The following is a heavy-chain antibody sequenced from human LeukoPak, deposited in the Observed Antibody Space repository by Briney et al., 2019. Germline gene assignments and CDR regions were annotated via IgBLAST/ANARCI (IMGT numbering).Heavy chain of an antibody. CDR3: ARDPGYSSPRGDY. CDR1: GYTFTGYF. Sequence: ASVKVSCKACGYTFTGYFMHWVRQAPGQGLEWMGWINPNSGGTHYAQKFQGRVTMTRDTSISTAYMELSRLRSDDTAVYYCARDPGYSSPRGDYWGQGTLVTVSS. V-gene: IGHV1-2*02. CDR2: INPNSGGT. D-gene: IGHD5-18*01. J-gene: IGHJ4*02.